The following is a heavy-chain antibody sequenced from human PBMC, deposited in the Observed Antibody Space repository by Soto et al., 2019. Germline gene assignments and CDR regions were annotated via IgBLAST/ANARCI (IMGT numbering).Heavy chain of an antibody. V-gene: IGHV6-1*01. J-gene: IGHJ5*02. CDR3: ARDHQQSGENWGRWGVNWFDP. D-gene: IGHD7-27*01. Sequence: PSQTLSLTCAISGDSVSSNSAAWNWIRQSPSRGLEWLGRTYYRSKWYNDYAVSVKSRITINPDTSKNQFSLQLNSVTPEDTAVYYCARDHQQSGENWGRWGVNWFDPWGQGTLVTVSS. CDR2: TYYRSKWYN. CDR1: GDSVSSNSAA.